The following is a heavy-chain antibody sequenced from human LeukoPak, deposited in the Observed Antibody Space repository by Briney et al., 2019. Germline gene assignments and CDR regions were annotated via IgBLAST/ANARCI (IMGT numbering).Heavy chain of an antibody. CDR1: GYTFTSYG. CDR3: ARDPRHLTIFGVDKGVDAFNI. J-gene: IGHJ3*02. D-gene: IGHD3-3*01. CDR2: ISAYNGNT. V-gene: IGHV1-18*01. Sequence: ASVTVSCKASGYTFTSYGISWVRQAPGQGLEGMGWISAYNGNTNCAQKLQGRATMTTDTSTSTAYMELRSLRSDDTAVYYCARDPRHLTIFGVDKGVDAFNIWGQGTMVTVSS.